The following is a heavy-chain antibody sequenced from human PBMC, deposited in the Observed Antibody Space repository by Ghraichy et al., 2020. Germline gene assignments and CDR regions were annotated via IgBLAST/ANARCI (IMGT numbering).Heavy chain of an antibody. Sequence: GGSLRLSCEGSGFSFSDYSMIWVRLTPRKALEWVSYITGSSITIFYTDSVKGRFTISRDNAKNSLYLQMNSLRAEDTAVYYCARLPLPRRAAVGDWYFDLSGRGTLVTVSS. CDR1: GFSFSDYS. CDR2: ITGSSITI. V-gene: IGHV3-48*01. D-gene: IGHD6-13*01. J-gene: IGHJ2*01. CDR3: ARLPLPRRAAVGDWYFDL.